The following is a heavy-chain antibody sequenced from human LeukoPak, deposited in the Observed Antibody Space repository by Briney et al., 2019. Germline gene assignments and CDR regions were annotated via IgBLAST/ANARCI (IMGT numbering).Heavy chain of an antibody. J-gene: IGHJ4*02. D-gene: IGHD5-18*01. Sequence: GGSLRLSCAASGFTFSSYSMNWVRQAPGKGLEWVAIIWYDGNNKYYADFVKGRFTISRDNSKNMLYLQMNSLRAEDTAVYYCAKDRGLQLWFDYWGQGTLVTVSS. CDR3: AKDRGLQLWFDY. CDR2: IWYDGNNK. V-gene: IGHV3-33*06. CDR1: GFTFSSYS.